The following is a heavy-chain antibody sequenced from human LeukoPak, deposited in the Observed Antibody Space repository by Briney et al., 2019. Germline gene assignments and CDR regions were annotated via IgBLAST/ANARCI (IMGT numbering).Heavy chain of an antibody. D-gene: IGHD2-2*01. CDR2: INLDNGNT. CDR1: GYPFTRYG. J-gene: IGHJ4*02. Sequence: GASVKVSCKASGYPFTRYGISWVRQAPGQGLEWMGWINLDNGNTKYAQKFQGRVTMTTDTSTSTAHMELRSLRSDDTAVYYCATYYCSTTSCYPYFFDYWGQGTLVTVSS. V-gene: IGHV1-18*01. CDR3: ATYYCSTTSCYPYFFDY.